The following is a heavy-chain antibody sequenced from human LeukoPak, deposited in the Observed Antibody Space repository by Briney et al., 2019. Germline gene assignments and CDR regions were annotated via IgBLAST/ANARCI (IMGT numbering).Heavy chain of an antibody. CDR2: ISGSGGST. Sequence: GGSLRLSCAASGFTLSSYAMSWVRQAPGKGLEWVSAISGSGGSTYYADSVKGRFTISRDNSKNTLYLQMNSLRAEDTAVYYCAKHIAAAGIGYWGQGTLVTVSS. D-gene: IGHD6-13*01. J-gene: IGHJ4*02. CDR3: AKHIAAAGIGY. V-gene: IGHV3-23*01. CDR1: GFTLSSYA.